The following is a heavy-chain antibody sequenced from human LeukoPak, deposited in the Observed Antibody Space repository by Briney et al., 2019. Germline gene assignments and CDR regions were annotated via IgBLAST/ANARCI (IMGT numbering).Heavy chain of an antibody. CDR2: IYTSGST. V-gene: IGHV4-61*02. J-gene: IGHJ5*02. CDR1: GGSISSGSYY. Sequence: SETLSLTCTVSGGSISSGSYYWSWIRQPAGKGLEWIGRIYTSGSTNYNPSLKSRVTISVDTSKNQFSLKLSSVTAADTAVYYCARDPRGLRGSPPFWSDPWGQGTLVTVSS. D-gene: IGHD3-10*01. CDR3: ARDPRGLRGSPPFWSDP.